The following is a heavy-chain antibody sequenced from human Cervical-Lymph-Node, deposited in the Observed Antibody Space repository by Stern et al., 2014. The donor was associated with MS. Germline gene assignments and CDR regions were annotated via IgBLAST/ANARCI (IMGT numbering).Heavy chain of an antibody. CDR1: GYTFTSYY. CDR3: ARDRATPAPDWYFDL. CDR2: INPSGGST. Sequence: VQLVESGAEVKKPGASVKVSCKASGYTFTSYYMHWVRQAPGQGLEWMGIINPSGGSTSYAQKFQGRVTMTRDTSTSTVYMELSSLRSEDTAVYYCARDRATPAPDWYFDLWGCGTLVTVSS. V-gene: IGHV1-46*01. D-gene: IGHD5-12*01. J-gene: IGHJ2*01.